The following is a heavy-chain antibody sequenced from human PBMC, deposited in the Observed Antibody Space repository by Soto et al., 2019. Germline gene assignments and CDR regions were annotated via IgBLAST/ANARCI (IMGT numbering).Heavy chain of an antibody. J-gene: IGHJ4*02. CDR1: GFSLTTRPVG. CDR3: GHRRSSGYWQGGDFDY. D-gene: IGHD3-22*01. V-gene: IGHV2-5*02. Sequence: GHTLVNHAQTLTLTCSFSGFSLTTRPVGVGWIRQSPGKALEWLAFAYWDDDNRYSPSLRSRLTVTKDTSKNQVVLTMTNMDAVETATVYCGHRRSSGYWQGGDFDYRGQGSLVIVSS. CDR2: AYWDDDN.